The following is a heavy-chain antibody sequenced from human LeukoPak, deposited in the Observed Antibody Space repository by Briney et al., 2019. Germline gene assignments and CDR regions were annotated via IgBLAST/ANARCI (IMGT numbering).Heavy chain of an antibody. D-gene: IGHD6-19*01. CDR3: AKQSRSSGWYPIDY. J-gene: IGHJ4*02. Sequence: PGGSLRLSCAASGFTFSSYAMSWVRQAPGKGLEWVSAIRDSGSSTHYADSVKGRFTISRDNSKNTLYLQMNSLRAEDTAVYYCAKQSRSSGWYPIDYWGQGTLVTVSS. CDR1: GFTFSSYA. V-gene: IGHV3-23*01. CDR2: IRDSGSST.